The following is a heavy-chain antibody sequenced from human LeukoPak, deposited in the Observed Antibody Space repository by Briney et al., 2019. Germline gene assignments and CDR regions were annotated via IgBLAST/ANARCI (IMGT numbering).Heavy chain of an antibody. J-gene: IGHJ4*02. V-gene: IGHV3-23*01. Sequence: LGGSLRLSCAASGFTFSSYAMSWVRPAPGKGLEWVSAISGSGGSTYYADSVKGRFTISRDNSKNTLYLQMNSLRAEDTAVYYCAKDTPRNPVATIGGYFDYWGQGTLVTVSS. CDR1: GFTFSSYA. D-gene: IGHD5-12*01. CDR2: ISGSGGST. CDR3: AKDTPRNPVATIGGYFDY.